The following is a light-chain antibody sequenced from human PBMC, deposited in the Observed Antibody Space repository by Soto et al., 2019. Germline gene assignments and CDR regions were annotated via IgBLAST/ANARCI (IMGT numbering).Light chain of an antibody. CDR2: DVS. CDR3: SSYTSSSTYV. Sequence: QSVLTQPASVSGSPGQSITISCTGTSSDVGGYNYVSWYQQHPGKAPKLMIYDVSNRPSWVSNRFSGSKCGNTASLTISGLQAEDEAAYYCSSYTSSSTYVFGTGTKLTVL. V-gene: IGLV2-14*01. CDR1: SSDVGGYNY. J-gene: IGLJ1*01.